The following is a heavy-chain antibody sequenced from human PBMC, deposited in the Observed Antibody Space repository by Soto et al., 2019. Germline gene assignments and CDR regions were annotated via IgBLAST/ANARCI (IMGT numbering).Heavy chain of an antibody. CDR3: GTRPGGGGY. CDR1: GFTVSNNY. CDR2: IYSGGYT. V-gene: IGHV3-53*01. D-gene: IGHD3-10*01. Sequence: EVQLVESGGGLIQPGGSLRLSCAVSGFTVSNNYMSWVRQAPGKGLEGVSVIYSGGYTAYGDSVKGRFTISRDNSKNTLFLQLKRRRADGAAVYYWGTRPGGGGYWGQGTLVTVSS. J-gene: IGHJ4*02.